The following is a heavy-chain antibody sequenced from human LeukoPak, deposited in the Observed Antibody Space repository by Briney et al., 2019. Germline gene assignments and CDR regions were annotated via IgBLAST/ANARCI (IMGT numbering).Heavy chain of an antibody. CDR3: ARAAYYDILTGYENYSFGMDV. CDR1: GFTFSSYS. Sequence: PGGSLRLSCAASGFTFSSYSMNWVRQAPGKGLEWVSSISSSSSYIYYADSVKGRFTISRDNAKNSLYLQMNSLRAEDTAVYYCARAAYYDILTGYENYSFGMDVWGQGTTVTVSS. V-gene: IGHV3-21*01. D-gene: IGHD3-9*01. J-gene: IGHJ6*02. CDR2: ISSSSSYI.